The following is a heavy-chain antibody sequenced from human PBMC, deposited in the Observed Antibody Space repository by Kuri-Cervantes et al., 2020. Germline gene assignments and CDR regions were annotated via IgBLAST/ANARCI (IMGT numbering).Heavy chain of an antibody. CDR3: ARQYCSSTSCYFGFDP. V-gene: IGHV4-34*01. Sequence: SETLSLTCAVYGGSFSGYYWSWIRQPPGKGLEWIGEINHSGSTNYNPSLKSRVTISVDRSKNQFSLKLSSVTAADTAVYYCARQYCSSTSCYFGFDPWGQGTLVTVSS. CDR2: INHSGST. D-gene: IGHD2-2*01. CDR1: GGSFSGYY. J-gene: IGHJ5*02.